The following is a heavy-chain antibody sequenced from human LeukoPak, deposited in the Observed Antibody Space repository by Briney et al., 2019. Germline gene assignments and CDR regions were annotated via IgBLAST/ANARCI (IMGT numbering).Heavy chain of an antibody. CDR1: GVSISSGSNY. CDR2: IYSSGGT. D-gene: IGHD3-10*01. J-gene: IGHJ3*02. CDR3: ARSDGYGLVGI. V-gene: IGHV4-39*07. Sequence: SETLSLTCSVSGVSISSGSNYWGWIRQPPGKTLEWIGSIYSSGGTYYNPSLKSRATILIDTAKNHVSLNLSSVTAADTAAYYCARSDGYGLVGIWGQGTMVTVSS.